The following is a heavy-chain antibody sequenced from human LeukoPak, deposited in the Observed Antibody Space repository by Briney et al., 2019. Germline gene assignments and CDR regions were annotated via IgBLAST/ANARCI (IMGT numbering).Heavy chain of an antibody. CDR3: ATFITGTTRRDNWFDP. CDR2: FDPEDGET. Sequence: ASVKVSCKVSGYTLTELSMHWVRQAPGKGLEWMGGFDPEDGETTYAQKFQGRVTMTEDTSTDTAYMELSSLRSEDTAVYYCATFITGTTRRDNWFDPWGQGTLVTVSS. V-gene: IGHV1-24*01. J-gene: IGHJ5*02. CDR1: GYTLTELS. D-gene: IGHD1-7*01.